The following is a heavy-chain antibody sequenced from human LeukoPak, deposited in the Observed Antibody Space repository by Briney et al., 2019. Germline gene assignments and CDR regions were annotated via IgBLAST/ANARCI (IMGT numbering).Heavy chain of an antibody. D-gene: IGHD3-3*01. CDR1: GGSISSYY. V-gene: IGHV4-4*07. CDR3: ARDGTYYDFWSGYWYYGMDV. CDR2: IYTSGST. Sequence: SVTLSLTCTVSGGSISSYYWSWIRQPAGKGLEWIGRIYTSGSTNYNPSLKSRVTMSVDTSKNQFSLKLSSVTAADTAVYYCARDGTYYDFWSGYWYYGMDVWGQGTTVTVSS. J-gene: IGHJ6*02.